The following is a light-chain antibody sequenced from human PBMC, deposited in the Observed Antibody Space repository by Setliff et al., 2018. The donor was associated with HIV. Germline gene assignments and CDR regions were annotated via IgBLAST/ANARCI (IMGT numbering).Light chain of an antibody. Sequence: QSALSQPASVSGSPGQSITISCTGTSGDVGNYDHVSWYQQCPGKAPKLIIYDVIQRPSGISNRFSGSKSGNTASLTISGLQAEDEGDYYRSSYGDTNTSFGTGTKGTVL. CDR2: DVI. CDR3: SSYGDTNTS. V-gene: IGLV2-23*02. J-gene: IGLJ1*01. CDR1: SGDVGNYDH.